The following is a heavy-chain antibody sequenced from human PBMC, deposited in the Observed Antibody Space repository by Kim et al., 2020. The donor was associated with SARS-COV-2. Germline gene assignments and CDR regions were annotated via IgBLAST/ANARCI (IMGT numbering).Heavy chain of an antibody. CDR3: ARDASPPGAASGTFEDY. D-gene: IGHD6-13*01. Sequence: GGSLRLSCAASGFTVSSNYMRWVRQAPGKGLEWVSVIYSGGSTYYADSVKGRFTISRDNSKNTLYLQMNSLRAEDTAVYYCARDASPPGAASGTFEDYRGQGTLVTVSS. J-gene: IGHJ4*02. CDR1: GFTVSSNY. CDR2: IYSGGST. V-gene: IGHV3-66*01.